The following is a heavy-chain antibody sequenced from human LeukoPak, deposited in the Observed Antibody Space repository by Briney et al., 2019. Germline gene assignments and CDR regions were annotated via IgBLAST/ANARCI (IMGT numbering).Heavy chain of an antibody. V-gene: IGHV1-46*01. J-gene: IGHJ2*01. D-gene: IGHD2-21*01. CDR3: ASFSYLVMYFDL. CDR2: INPSGGST. CDR1: GYTFTSYY. Sequence: ASVRVSCKASGYTFTSYYMHWVRQAPGQGLEWMGIINPSGGSTSYAQKFQGRVTMTRDTSTSTVYMELSSLRSEDTAVYYCASFSYLVMYFDLWGRGTLVTVSS.